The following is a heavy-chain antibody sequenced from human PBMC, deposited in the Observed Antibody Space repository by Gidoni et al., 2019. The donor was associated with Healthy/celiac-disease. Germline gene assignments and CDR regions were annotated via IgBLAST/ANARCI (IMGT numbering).Heavy chain of an antibody. J-gene: IGHJ3*02. CDR3: ARDWRGGDWGAFDI. CDR1: GCTFRSYA. CDR2: ISPIFGTA. Sequence: QVQLVQTGAGVHKPVSSVHVSCQASGCTFRSYATSWVRQAPGQGLEWMGGISPIFGTANYAQKFQGRVTITADESTSTAYMELSSLRSEDTAVYYCARDWRGGDWGAFDIWGQGTMVTVSS. D-gene: IGHD2-21*02. V-gene: IGHV1-69*01.